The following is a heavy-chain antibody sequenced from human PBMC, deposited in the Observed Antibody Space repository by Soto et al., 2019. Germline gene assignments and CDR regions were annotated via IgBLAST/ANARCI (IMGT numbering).Heavy chain of an antibody. D-gene: IGHD1-26*01. CDR1: GYTFTNYY. J-gene: IGHJ5*02. Sequence: QVQLVQSGAEVKKPGASVRVSCKASGYTFTNYYIHWVRQAPGQGLEWMGLINPSGGTTNYAQRFQGRVTMARDTSTSTVYMELSSLKSEDTAVYYCAKGSSGSYLNWFDPWGQGTLVTVSS. CDR3: AKGSSGSYLNWFDP. CDR2: INPSGGTT. V-gene: IGHV1-46*01.